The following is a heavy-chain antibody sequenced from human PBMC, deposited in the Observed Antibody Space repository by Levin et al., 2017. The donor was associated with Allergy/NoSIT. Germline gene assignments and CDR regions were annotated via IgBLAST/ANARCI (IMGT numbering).Heavy chain of an antibody. Sequence: GGSLRLSCAASGFTFSSYAMHWVRQAPGKGLEWVAVISYDGSNKYYADSVKGRFTISRDNSKNTLYLQMNSLRAEDTAVYYCARESNSYGPREFDYWGQGTLVTVSS. D-gene: IGHD5-18*01. CDR1: GFTFSSYA. V-gene: IGHV3-30-3*01. CDR2: ISYDGSNK. CDR3: ARESNSYGPREFDY. J-gene: IGHJ4*02.